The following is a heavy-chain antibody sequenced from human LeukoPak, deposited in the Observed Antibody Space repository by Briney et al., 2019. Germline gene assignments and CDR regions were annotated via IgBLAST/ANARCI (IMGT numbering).Heavy chain of an antibody. CDR2: ISSSRSYI. CDR3: AKDGGNYYDSGGSYLMRSYMDV. V-gene: IGHV3-21*01. D-gene: IGHD3-22*01. Sequence: GGSLRLSCAASGFTFSSYTMNWVRQAPGKGLEWVSSISSSRSYIYYADSVKGRFTISRDNSKNTLYLQMNSLRVEDTAVYHCAKDGGNYYDSGGSYLMRSYMDVWGRGTTVTVSS. CDR1: GFTFSSYT. J-gene: IGHJ6*03.